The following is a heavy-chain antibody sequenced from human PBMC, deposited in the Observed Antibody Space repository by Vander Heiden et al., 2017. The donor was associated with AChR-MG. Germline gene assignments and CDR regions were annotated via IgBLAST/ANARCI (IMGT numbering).Heavy chain of an antibody. Sequence: QVQLVQSGAEVKKPGASVQVSCKPSGHTLTGYYMHWVRQAPGQGLEWMGWINPNSGGTNYAQKFQGRVTMTRDTSISTAYMELRRLRSDDTAVYYCGSSLDSGSYLFGYWGQGTLVPVS. CDR3: GSSLDSGSYLFGY. D-gene: IGHD1-26*01. V-gene: IGHV1-2*02. J-gene: IGHJ4*02. CDR2: INPNSGGT. CDR1: GHTLTGYY.